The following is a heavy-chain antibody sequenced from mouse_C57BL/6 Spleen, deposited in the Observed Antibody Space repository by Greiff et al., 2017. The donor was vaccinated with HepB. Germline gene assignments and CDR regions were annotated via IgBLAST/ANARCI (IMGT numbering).Heavy chain of an antibody. V-gene: IGHV1-80*01. CDR1: GYAFSSYW. CDR3: AGPITTVVADWYFDV. CDR2: IYPGDGDT. D-gene: IGHD1-1*01. J-gene: IGHJ1*03. Sequence: VQLVESGAELVKPGASVKISCKASGYAFSSYWMNWVKQRPGKGLEWIGQIYPGDGDTNYNGKFKGKATLTADKSSSTAYMQLSSLTSEDSAVYFCAGPITTVVADWYFDVWGTGTTVTVSS.